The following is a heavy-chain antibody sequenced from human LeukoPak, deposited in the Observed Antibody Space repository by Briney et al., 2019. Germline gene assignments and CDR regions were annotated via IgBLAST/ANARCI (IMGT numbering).Heavy chain of an antibody. CDR3: ARPDSSGWFQIDY. D-gene: IGHD6-19*01. J-gene: IGHJ4*02. CDR1: GYSFTTYW. Sequence: GESLKISCKGSGYSFTTYWIGWVRQMPGKGLEWMGIIYPGDSDTRYSPSFQGQVTISVDKSTTTAYLQWSSLEASDTAMYYCARPDSSGWFQIDYWGQGTLVTVSS. CDR2: IYPGDSDT. V-gene: IGHV5-51*01.